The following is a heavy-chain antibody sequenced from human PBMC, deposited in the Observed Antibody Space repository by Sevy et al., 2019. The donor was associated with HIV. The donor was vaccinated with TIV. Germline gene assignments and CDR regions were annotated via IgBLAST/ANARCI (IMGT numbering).Heavy chain of an antibody. Sequence: GGSLRLSCAASGFTLQTFGMHWVRQAPGKGPEWVAVISRDGTGQNYADSVKGRFTISRDNSRNTVFLQMNSLRPNDTAVYFCTKESLRGTYILGDFDHWGQGTLVTVSS. D-gene: IGHD2-21*01. CDR3: TKESLRGTYILGDFDH. V-gene: IGHV3-30*18. CDR2: ISRDGTGQ. J-gene: IGHJ4*02. CDR1: GFTLQTFG.